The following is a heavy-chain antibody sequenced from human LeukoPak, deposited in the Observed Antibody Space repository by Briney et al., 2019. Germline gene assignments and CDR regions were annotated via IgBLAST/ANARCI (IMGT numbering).Heavy chain of an antibody. CDR2: IIPIFGTA. J-gene: IGHJ6*03. V-gene: IGHV1-69*05. CDR3: ARLGSSSWYMDV. CDR1: GYTFTSYG. Sequence: SVKVSCKASGYTFTSYGISWVRQAPGQGLEWMGGIIPIFGTANYAQKFQGRVTITTDESTSTAYMELSSLRSGDTAVYYCARLGSSSWYMDVWGKGTTVTVSS. D-gene: IGHD6-13*01.